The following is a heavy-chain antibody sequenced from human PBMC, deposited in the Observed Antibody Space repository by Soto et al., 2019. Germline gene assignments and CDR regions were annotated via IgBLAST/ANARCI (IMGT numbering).Heavy chain of an antibody. CDR1: GYSFTSYW. CDR2: IYPGDSDT. Sequence: PGASLKISCNGSGYSFTSYWIGWVRQMPGKGLEWMGIIYPGDSDTRYSTSFQGQVTISADKSISTAYLQWSSLKASDTAMYYCARIGGSGSYFVPFDYWGQGTLVTVSS. CDR3: ARIGGSGSYFVPFDY. V-gene: IGHV5-51*01. D-gene: IGHD3-10*01. J-gene: IGHJ4*02.